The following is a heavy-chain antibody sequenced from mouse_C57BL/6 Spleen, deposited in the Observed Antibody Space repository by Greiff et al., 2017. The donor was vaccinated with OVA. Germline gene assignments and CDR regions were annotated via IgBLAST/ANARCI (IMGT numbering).Heavy chain of an antibody. CDR1: GYAFSSYW. Sequence: QVQLKESGAELVKPGASVKISCKASGYAFSSYWMNWVKQRPGKGLEWIGQIYPGDGDTNYNGKFKGKATLTADKSSSTAYMQLSSLTSEDSAVYFCARHYGSDYFDYWGQGTTLTVSS. CDR3: ARHYGSDYFDY. D-gene: IGHD1-1*01. J-gene: IGHJ2*01. V-gene: IGHV1-80*01. CDR2: IYPGDGDT.